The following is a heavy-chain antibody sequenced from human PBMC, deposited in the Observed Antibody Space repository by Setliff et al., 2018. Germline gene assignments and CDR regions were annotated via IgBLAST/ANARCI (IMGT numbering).Heavy chain of an antibody. V-gene: IGHV4-4*09. D-gene: IGHD3-3*01. CDR2: IYTSWST. J-gene: IGHJ6*03. Sequence: SETLSLTCTVSGDSISNYYWTWIRQPPGKGLEWIGQIYTSWSTNYNPSLKSRVTISLDTSKNQFSLSLSSVTAADTAVYYCARMSGFQYMDVWGKGTTVTVSS. CDR1: GDSISNYY. CDR3: ARMSGFQYMDV.